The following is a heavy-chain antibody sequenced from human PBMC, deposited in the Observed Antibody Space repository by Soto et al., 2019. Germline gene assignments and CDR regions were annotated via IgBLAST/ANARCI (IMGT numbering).Heavy chain of an antibody. Sequence: GESRTISCAASGFTFSDSAMGWVRHAPGKGLEWVSSISASGYSTYYADSVKGRFTNSRDTSKNTLYLQTNSLRAEDTAMYYCAKMGRDAYKPIDSWGQGSLVTVAS. CDR2: ISASGYST. CDR1: GFTFSDSA. CDR3: AKMGRDAYKPIDS. D-gene: IGHD3-16*01. V-gene: IGHV3-23*01. J-gene: IGHJ4*02.